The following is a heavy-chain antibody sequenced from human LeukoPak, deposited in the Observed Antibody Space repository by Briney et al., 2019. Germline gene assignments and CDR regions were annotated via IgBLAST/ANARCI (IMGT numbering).Heavy chain of an antibody. CDR1: GFTFSSYS. J-gene: IGHJ4*02. CDR2: ISSSSSYI. V-gene: IGHV3-21*01. D-gene: IGHD6-19*01. CDR3: ARRQWLAPIDY. Sequence: AGGSLRLSCAASGFTFSSYSMNWVRQAPGKGLEWVSSISSSSSYIYYADSVKGRFTISRDNAKNSLYLQMNSLRAEDTAVYYCARRQWLAPIDYWGQGTLVTVSS.